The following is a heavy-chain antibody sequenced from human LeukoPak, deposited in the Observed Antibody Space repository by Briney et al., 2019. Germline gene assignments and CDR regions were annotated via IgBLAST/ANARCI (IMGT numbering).Heavy chain of an antibody. D-gene: IGHD3-22*01. CDR1: GYTFTSYG. J-gene: IGHJ5*02. CDR3: ARVVPGLDYYDSSGYYGRWFDP. V-gene: IGHV1-18*01. CDR2: ISAYNCNT. Sequence: ASVKVSCKASGYTFTSYGISWVRQAPGQGLEWMGWISAYNCNTNYAQKLQGRVTMTTDTSTSTAYMELRSLRSDDTAVYYCARVVPGLDYYDSSGYYGRWFDPWGQGTLVTVSS.